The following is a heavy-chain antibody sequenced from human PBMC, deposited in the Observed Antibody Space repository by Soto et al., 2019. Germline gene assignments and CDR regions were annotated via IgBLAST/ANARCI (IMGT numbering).Heavy chain of an antibody. Sequence: QVQLLDSGGGVVQPGTSLKLCCAASGFSFSTYGMHWVRQAPGKGLEWVAVVWSNGVNNYYADSVRGRFTISRDNTKNSLYLQMNSLKAEDTAVYYCVRERGPFDAFDMWGQGTMVTVYS. CDR3: VRERGPFDAFDM. J-gene: IGHJ3*02. CDR2: VWSNGVNN. CDR1: GFSFSTYG. V-gene: IGHV3-33*01.